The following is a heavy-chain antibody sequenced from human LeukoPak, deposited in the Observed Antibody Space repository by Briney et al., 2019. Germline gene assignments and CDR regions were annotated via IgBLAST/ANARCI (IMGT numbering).Heavy chain of an antibody. V-gene: IGHV3-48*01. CDR1: GFTFSTYD. J-gene: IGHJ6*02. Sequence: GGSLRLSCAASGFTFSTYDMNWVRQAPGKGLEWVSYISSSSRTISYADSVKGRFTISRDNAKNSLYLQMNSLRAEDTAVYYCARLRYYAMDVWGQGITVTASS. CDR2: ISSSSRTI. CDR3: ARLRYYAMDV.